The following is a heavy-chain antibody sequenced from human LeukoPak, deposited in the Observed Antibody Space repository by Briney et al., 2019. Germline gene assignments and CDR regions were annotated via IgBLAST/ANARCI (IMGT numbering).Heavy chain of an antibody. Sequence: GGSLRLSCAASGFTFSSYDMHWVRQATGKGLEWVSAIGTAGDTYYPGSVKGRFTISRDNSKNTLFLQMNSLRAEDTSVYHCAKGLSSGYSGSDYWGQGTLVTVSS. J-gene: IGHJ4*02. CDR2: IGTAGDT. D-gene: IGHD3-22*01. CDR1: GFTFSSYD. V-gene: IGHV3-13*01. CDR3: AKGLSSGYSGSDY.